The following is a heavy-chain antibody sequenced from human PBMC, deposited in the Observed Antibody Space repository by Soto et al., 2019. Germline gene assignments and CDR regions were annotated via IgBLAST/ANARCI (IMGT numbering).Heavy chain of an antibody. CDR2: ISGYNGNT. Sequence: VQSGAEMKKPGASVKVSCKASGYTFTNYGISWVRQAPGQGLEWMGWISGYNGNTNYAQKFQGRVTMTTDTSTSTAYMELRSLTSDDTAVYYCARDHDTWGEDGCDPWGQGTLVTVSS. CDR3: ARDHDTWGEDGCDP. J-gene: IGHJ5*02. V-gene: IGHV1-18*01. D-gene: IGHD3-16*01. CDR1: GYTFTNYG.